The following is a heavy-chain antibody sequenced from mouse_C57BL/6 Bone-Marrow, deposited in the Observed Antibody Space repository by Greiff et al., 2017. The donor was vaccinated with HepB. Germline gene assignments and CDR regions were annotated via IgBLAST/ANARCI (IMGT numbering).Heavy chain of an antibody. J-gene: IGHJ2*01. CDR2: ISDGGSYT. CDR3: ARGRSGEENYFDY. V-gene: IGHV5-4*03. Sequence: DVKLVESGGGLVKPGGSLKLSCAASGFTFSSYAMSWVRQTPEKRLEWVATISDGGSYTYYPDNVKGRFTISRDNAKNNLYLQMSHLKSESKAMYYCARGRSGEENYFDYWGQGTTLTVSS. CDR1: GFTFSSYA.